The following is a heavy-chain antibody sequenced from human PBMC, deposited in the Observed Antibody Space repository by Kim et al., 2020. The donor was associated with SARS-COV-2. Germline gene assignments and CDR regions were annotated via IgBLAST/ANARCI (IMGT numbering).Heavy chain of an antibody. J-gene: IGHJ5*02. D-gene: IGHD3-16*01. CDR3: AHSLGLNWFDP. CDR2: K. Sequence: KPYSPSLKSRLTITKDTSKSQVCLTMTNMDPVDTATYYCAHSLGLNWFDPWGQGTLVTVSS. V-gene: IGHV2-5*01.